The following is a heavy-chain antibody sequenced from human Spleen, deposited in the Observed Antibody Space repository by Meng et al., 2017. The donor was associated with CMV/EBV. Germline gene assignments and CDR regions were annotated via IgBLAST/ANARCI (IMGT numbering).Heavy chain of an antibody. Sequence: ASVKVSCKASGYTFTSYYMHWVRQAPGQGLEWMGIINPSGGSTSYAQKFQGRVTMTRDTSTGTAYMELRSLRSDDTAVYYCARSLWSGYSPLGYWGQGTLVTVSS. D-gene: IGHD3-3*01. CDR2: INPSGGST. J-gene: IGHJ4*02. CDR1: GYTFTSYY. CDR3: ARSLWSGYSPLGY. V-gene: IGHV1-46*01.